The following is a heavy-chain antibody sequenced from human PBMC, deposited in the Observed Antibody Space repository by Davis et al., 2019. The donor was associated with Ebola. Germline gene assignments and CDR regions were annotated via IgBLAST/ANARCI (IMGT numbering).Heavy chain of an antibody. J-gene: IGHJ4*02. CDR2: IIPILGKV. V-gene: IGHV1-69*02. CDR1: GGTFNSYT. D-gene: IGHD1-7*01. Sequence: AASVKVSCKASGGTFNSYTFSWVRQAPGQGLECMGRIIPILGKVNYAQKFQGRVTITADKSTSTAYMELDSLRSEDTAVYYCARSSLTGTSDYWGQGTLVTVSS. CDR3: ARSSLTGTSDY.